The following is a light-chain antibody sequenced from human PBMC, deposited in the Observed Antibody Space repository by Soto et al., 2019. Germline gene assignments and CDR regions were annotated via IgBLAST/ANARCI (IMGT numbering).Light chain of an antibody. CDR2: GAS. CDR1: QSVSSSY. CDR3: QQSGSSPLT. V-gene: IGKV3-20*01. Sequence: EIVLTQSPGTLSLSPGERATLSCRASQSVSSSYLAWYQQKPGQAPRLLIYGASSRATGIPDRFSGSGSGTAFTLTISRLEPEDFAVYYCQQSGSSPLTFGPGTKVDIK. J-gene: IGKJ3*01.